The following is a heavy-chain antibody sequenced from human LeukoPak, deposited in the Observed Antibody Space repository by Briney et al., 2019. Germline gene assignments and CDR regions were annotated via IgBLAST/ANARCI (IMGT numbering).Heavy chain of an antibody. V-gene: IGHV3-21*01. CDR3: ARGPSGYHNT. Sequence: GGSLRLSCAASGFTFSAYSMNWVRQAPGKGLEWVPSISSSGTYIFYADSVKGRFTISRDNAKNSLYLQMNSLRAEDTAVYYCARGPSGYHNTGGQGTLVTVSS. CDR2: ISSSGTYI. D-gene: IGHD5-12*01. J-gene: IGHJ4*02. CDR1: GFTFSAYS.